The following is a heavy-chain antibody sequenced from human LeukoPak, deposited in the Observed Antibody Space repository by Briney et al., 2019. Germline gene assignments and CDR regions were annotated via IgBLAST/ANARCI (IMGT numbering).Heavy chain of an antibody. CDR3: AKGGRTSQNYYYYMDV. V-gene: IGHV3-23*01. Sequence: GGSLRLSCAASGFTLSSYAMSWVRQAPGKGLEWVSAISGSGGSTYYADSVKGRFTISRDNSKNTLYLQMNSLRAEDTAVYYCAKGGRTSQNYYYYMDVWGKGTTVTVSS. J-gene: IGHJ6*03. CDR1: GFTLSSYA. CDR2: ISGSGGST.